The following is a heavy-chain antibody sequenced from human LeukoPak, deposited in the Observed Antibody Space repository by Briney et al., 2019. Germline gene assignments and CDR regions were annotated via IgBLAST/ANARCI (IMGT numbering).Heavy chain of an antibody. CDR2: ISYDGSNK. D-gene: IGHD3-9*01. CDR1: GFTFSSYA. Sequence: GRSRRLSCAASGFTFSSYAMRWVRQAPGKGLEWVAVISYDGSNKYYADSVKGRFTISRDNSKNTLYLQMNSLRAEDTAVYYCARDSRYDILTGSSNFDYWGQGTLVTVSS. V-gene: IGHV3-30*04. J-gene: IGHJ4*02. CDR3: ARDSRYDILTGSSNFDY.